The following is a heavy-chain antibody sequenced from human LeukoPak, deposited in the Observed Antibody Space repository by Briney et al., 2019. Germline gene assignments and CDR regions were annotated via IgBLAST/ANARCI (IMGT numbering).Heavy chain of an antibody. Sequence: SETLSLTCAVYAGSFSGYYWSWIRQPPGKGLEWIGEINHSGSTNYNPSLKSRVTISVDTSKNQFSLKLSSVTAADTAVYYCARAQDILTGYPRVNAFDIWGQGTMVTVSS. CDR2: INHSGST. CDR1: AGSFSGYY. CDR3: ARAQDILTGYPRVNAFDI. V-gene: IGHV4-34*01. D-gene: IGHD3-9*01. J-gene: IGHJ3*02.